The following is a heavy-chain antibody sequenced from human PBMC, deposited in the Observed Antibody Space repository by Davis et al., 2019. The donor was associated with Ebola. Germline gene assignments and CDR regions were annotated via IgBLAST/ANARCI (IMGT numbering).Heavy chain of an antibody. Sequence: SLILSCAASGFVFRHYVLSWVRQAPGNGLECVSPLGTSADTYYADSVKGRFTISRDNSKNILYLQMNGMRVEDTAIYYCAKDTSNILFDIWGQGTNVTVSS. J-gene: IGHJ3*02. CDR3: AKDTSNILFDI. D-gene: IGHD1-26*01. V-gene: IGHV3-23*01. CDR1: GFVFRHYV. CDR2: LGTSADT.